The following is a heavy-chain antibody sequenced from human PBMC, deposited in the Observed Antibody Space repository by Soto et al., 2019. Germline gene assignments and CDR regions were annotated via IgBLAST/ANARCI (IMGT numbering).Heavy chain of an antibody. Sequence: SETLSLTCTVSGGSISSGGYYWSWIRQLPGKGLEWIGYIYSSGSTYYNPSLKSRVTISVDTSKNQFSLKLSSVTAADTAVYYCARDLAYNLGYFDYWGQGTLVTVS. CDR1: GGSISSGGYY. J-gene: IGHJ4*02. CDR3: ARDLAYNLGYFDY. D-gene: IGHD3-16*01. V-gene: IGHV4-31*03. CDR2: IYSSGST.